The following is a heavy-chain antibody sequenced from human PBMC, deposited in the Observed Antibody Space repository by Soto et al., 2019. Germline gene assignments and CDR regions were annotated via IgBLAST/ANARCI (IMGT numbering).Heavy chain of an antibody. Sequence: QVQLVQSGAEVKKPGSSVKVSCKASGGTFNNYAISWVRQAPGQGLEWMGGIIPIIGTADYAHKFQGRLAISADESTGTTFMERSSRRSEDTALYYCARGGVDVVATSAFDYWGQGTLVTVSS. CDR2: IIPIIGTA. V-gene: IGHV1-69*01. D-gene: IGHD5-12*01. CDR1: GGTFNNYA. J-gene: IGHJ4*02. CDR3: ARGGVDVVATSAFDY.